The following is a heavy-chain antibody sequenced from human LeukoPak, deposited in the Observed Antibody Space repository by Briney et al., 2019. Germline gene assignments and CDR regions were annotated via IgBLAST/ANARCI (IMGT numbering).Heavy chain of an antibody. CDR2: ISAYNGNT. V-gene: IGHV1-18*01. Sequence: ASVKVSCKASGYTFTSYGISWVRQAPGQGLEWMGWISAYNGNTNYAQKLQGRVTMTIDTSTSTAYMELRSLRSDDTAVYYCARDGTDYYYDSSGYVRRSGYAFDIWGQGTMVTVSS. J-gene: IGHJ3*02. CDR3: ARDGTDYYYDSSGYVRRSGYAFDI. CDR1: GYTFTSYG. D-gene: IGHD3-22*01.